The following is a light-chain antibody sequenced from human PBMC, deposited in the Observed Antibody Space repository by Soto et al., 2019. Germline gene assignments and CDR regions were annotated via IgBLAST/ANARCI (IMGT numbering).Light chain of an antibody. CDR2: GNT. V-gene: IGLV1-40*01. Sequence: QAVVTQPPSVSGAPGQRVTISCTGSSSHIGAGYDVHWYQQLPGRAPKLLIYGNTNRPSGVPDRFSGSKSGTSASLAITGLQAEDEADYYCLSFDSSLSVVFGGGTQLTVL. J-gene: IGLJ2*01. CDR1: SSHIGAGYD. CDR3: LSFDSSLSVV.